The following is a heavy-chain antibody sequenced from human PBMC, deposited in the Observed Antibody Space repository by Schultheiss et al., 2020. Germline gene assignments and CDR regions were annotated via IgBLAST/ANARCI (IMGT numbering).Heavy chain of an antibody. CDR1: GFTFSSYA. CDR3: ARGHGY. Sequence: GESLKISCAASGFTFSSYAMSWVRQAPGKGLEWVSVIYSGGSTYYADSVKGRFTISRDNSKNTLYLQMNSLRAEDTAVYYCARGHGYWGQGTLVTVSS. J-gene: IGHJ4*02. V-gene: IGHV3-53*01. CDR2: IYSGGST.